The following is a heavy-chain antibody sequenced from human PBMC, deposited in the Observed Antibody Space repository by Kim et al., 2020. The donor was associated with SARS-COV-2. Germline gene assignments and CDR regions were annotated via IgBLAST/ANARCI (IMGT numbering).Heavy chain of an antibody. V-gene: IGHV3-74*01. J-gene: IGHJ4*02. D-gene: IGHD3-16*02. CDR2: INSDGSRI. Sequence: GGPLRLSCAASGFTFSSYWMHWVRQAPGKGLVWVSRINSDGSRISYADSVKGRFTISRDNAKNTLYLQMNSLRAEDTAVYYCARGHLGELSSNDYWGQGTLVTVSS. CDR3: ARGHLGELSSNDY. CDR1: GFTFSSYW.